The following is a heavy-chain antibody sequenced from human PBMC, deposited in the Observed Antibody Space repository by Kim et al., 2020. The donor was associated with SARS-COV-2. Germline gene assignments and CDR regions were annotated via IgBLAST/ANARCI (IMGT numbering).Heavy chain of an antibody. V-gene: IGHV3-33*01. CDR1: GFTFSSYG. Sequence: GGSLRLSCAASGFTFSSYGMHWVRQAPGKGLEWVAVIWYDGSNKYYADSVKGRFTISRDNSKNTLYLQMNSLRAEDTAVYYCARLRFVLNPASYGMDVWGQGTTVTVSS. CDR3: ARLRFVLNPASYGMDV. D-gene: IGHD6-6*01. J-gene: IGHJ6*02. CDR2: IWYDGSNK.